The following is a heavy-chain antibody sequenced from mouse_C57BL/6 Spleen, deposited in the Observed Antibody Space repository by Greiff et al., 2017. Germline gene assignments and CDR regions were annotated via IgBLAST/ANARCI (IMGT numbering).Heavy chain of an antibody. CDR3: ARPPPQLTETWFAY. CDR2: ISSGGSYT. Sequence: EVQLQESGGDLVKPGGSLKLSCAASGFTFSSYGMSWVRQTPDKRLEWVATISSGGSYTYYPDSVKGRFTISRDNAKNTLYLQMSSLKSEDTAMYYCARPPPQLTETWFAYWGQGTLVTVSA. V-gene: IGHV5-6*01. D-gene: IGHD4-1*01. CDR1: GFTFSSYG. J-gene: IGHJ3*01.